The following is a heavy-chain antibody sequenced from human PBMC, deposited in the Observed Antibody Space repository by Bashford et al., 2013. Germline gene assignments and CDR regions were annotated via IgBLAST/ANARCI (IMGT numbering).Heavy chain of an antibody. D-gene: IGHD3-10*01. Sequence: ASVKVSCKASGYIFRNYGISWVRQAPGQGLEWMGWISPYNGDTSYAQKLQGRVIMTTDTSTNTAYLKWSTLKASDTAKYFCAGSMVQGVMEIWGQGTLVTVSS. V-gene: IGHV1-18*01. CDR3: AGSMVQGVMEI. CDR1: GYIFRNYG. J-gene: IGHJ4*02. CDR2: ISPYNGDT.